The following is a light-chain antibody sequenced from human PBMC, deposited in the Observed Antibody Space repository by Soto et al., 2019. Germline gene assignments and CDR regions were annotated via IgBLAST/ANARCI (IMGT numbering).Light chain of an antibody. CDR1: QSVGIN. CDR3: QRYDSLRT. J-gene: IGKJ1*01. V-gene: IGKV3-20*01. CDR2: GAS. Sequence: IMMSQFPVILSVSPGERATLSCRASQSVGINLAWYQQKPGQAPRLLISGASSRATGIPDRFSGSGSGTDFTLTITRLEPEDFAMYYCQRYDSLRTFGQGTKVDIK.